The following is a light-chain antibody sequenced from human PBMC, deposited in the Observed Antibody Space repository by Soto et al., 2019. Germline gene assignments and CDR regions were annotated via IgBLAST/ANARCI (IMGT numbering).Light chain of an antibody. Sequence: PGGRATLSCRASQSIKNNYLAWYQQKSGQAPRLLLFGASNRATDISDRFSGSGSGTDFTLTISRLEPEDFAVYYCQQYGSKPWTFGQGTEVEVK. CDR1: QSIKNNY. CDR3: QQYGSKPWT. V-gene: IGKV3-20*01. J-gene: IGKJ1*01. CDR2: GAS.